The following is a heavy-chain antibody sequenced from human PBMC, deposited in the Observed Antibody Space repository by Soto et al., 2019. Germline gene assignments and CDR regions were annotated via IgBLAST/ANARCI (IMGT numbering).Heavy chain of an antibody. J-gene: IGHJ3*02. D-gene: IGHD1-7*01. V-gene: IGHV4-34*01. CDR3: ARGISRESKTGTSPDAFDI. Sequence: PSETLSLTCAVYGGSFSGYYWSWIRQPPGKGLEWIGEINHSGSTNYNPSLKSRVTISVDTSKNQFSLKLSSVTAADTAVYYCARGISRESKTGTSPDAFDIWGQGTMVTVS. CDR2: INHSGST. CDR1: GGSFSGYY.